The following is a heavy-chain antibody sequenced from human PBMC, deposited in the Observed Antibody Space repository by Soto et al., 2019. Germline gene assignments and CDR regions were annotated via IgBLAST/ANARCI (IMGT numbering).Heavy chain of an antibody. J-gene: IGHJ5*02. D-gene: IGHD2-2*01. CDR1: GASIGSGDDY. CDR3: AKYQPPEFDP. V-gene: IGHV4-30-4*08. Sequence: SETLSLTCSVSGASIGSGDDYWTWIRQSPWKGLEWIGYISDSGSTFYNPSLRSRLTIALDTSKNHFSLKLNSVTAADTAVYYCAKYQPPEFDPWGQGXPVTVHS. CDR2: ISDSGST.